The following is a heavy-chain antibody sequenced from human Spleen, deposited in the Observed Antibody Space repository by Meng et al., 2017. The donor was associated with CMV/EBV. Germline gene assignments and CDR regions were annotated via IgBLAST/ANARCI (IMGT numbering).Heavy chain of an antibody. CDR3: VRDRCGSTGCYNEVDI. Sequence: GGSLRLSCAASGFTVRNYYMSWVRQAPGKGLVCVSRINPDGSWTTYADSVKGRFTISRDDAKNTLYLQMNSLRGEDTAVYYCVRDRCGSTGCYNEVDIWGQGTMVTVSS. D-gene: IGHD2-2*02. V-gene: IGHV3-74*01. J-gene: IGHJ3*02. CDR2: INPDGSWT. CDR1: GFTVRNYY.